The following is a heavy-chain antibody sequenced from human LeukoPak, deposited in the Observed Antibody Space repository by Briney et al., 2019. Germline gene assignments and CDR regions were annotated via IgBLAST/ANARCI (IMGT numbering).Heavy chain of an antibody. J-gene: IGHJ4*02. CDR3: TRDRSRAEDD. Sequence: GGSLRLSCAASGFTFSGHWMSWVRQAPGKGLEWVANINQGGSDKYYVGPVKGRFTISRDNANNLLYLQMNSLRGEDTAVYYCTRDRSRAEDDWGQGTLVTVSS. CDR2: INQGGSDK. D-gene: IGHD1-14*01. V-gene: IGHV3-7*01. CDR1: GFTFSGHW.